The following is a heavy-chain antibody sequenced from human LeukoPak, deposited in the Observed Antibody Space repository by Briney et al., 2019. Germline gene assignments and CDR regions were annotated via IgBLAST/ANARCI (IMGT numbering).Heavy chain of an antibody. Sequence: PGGSLRLSCAASGFTVSSTYTSWVRQAPGKGLEWVSVIYSGGSTYYADSVKGRFTISRDNSKNTLYLQMNSLRAEDTAVYYCARDGVQDDAFDIWGQGTMVTVSS. CDR1: GFTVSSTY. V-gene: IGHV3-66*01. CDR3: ARDGVQDDAFDI. CDR2: IYSGGST. J-gene: IGHJ3*02. D-gene: IGHD3-16*01.